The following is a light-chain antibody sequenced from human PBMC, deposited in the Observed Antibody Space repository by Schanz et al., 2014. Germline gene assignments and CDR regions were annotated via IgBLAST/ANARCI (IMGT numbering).Light chain of an antibody. CDR2: DAS. CDR1: QSISSR. J-gene: IGKJ1*01. CDR3: QQYNSFPWT. V-gene: IGKV1-5*01. Sequence: DIQMTQSPSTLSASVGDRVTITCRASQSISSRLAWYQQKPGKAPKLLIYDASSLESGVPSRFSGSGSETEFTLTISSLQPDDFATYYCQQYNSFPWTFGQGTKVEIK.